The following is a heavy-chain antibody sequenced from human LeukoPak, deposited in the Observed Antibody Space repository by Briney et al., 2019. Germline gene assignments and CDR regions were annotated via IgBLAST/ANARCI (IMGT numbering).Heavy chain of an antibody. Sequence: KASETLSLTCTVSGGSISSSSYYWGWIRQPPGKGLEWIGSIYYSGSTYYNPSLKSRVTISVDTSKNQFSLKLSSVTAADTAVYYCARDIIAAAGTEGGWGQGTLVTVSS. V-gene: IGHV4-39*07. CDR3: ARDIIAAAGTEGG. CDR2: IYYSGST. CDR1: GGSISSSSYY. J-gene: IGHJ4*02. D-gene: IGHD6-13*01.